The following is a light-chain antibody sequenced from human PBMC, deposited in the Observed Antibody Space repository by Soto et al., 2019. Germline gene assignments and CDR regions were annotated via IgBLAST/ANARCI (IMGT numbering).Light chain of an antibody. CDR2: RAS. V-gene: IGKV1-12*01. CDR1: QGITSW. CDR3: QQTSTFPLT. J-gene: IGKJ4*01. Sequence: DIQMTQSPSSVSASVGDRVTITCRVSQGITSWLAWYQQKPGKAPKLLIYRASNLQSGVPSRFSGSGSGTDFTLTISCLQPADFATYYCQQTSTFPLTFGGGTKVEIK.